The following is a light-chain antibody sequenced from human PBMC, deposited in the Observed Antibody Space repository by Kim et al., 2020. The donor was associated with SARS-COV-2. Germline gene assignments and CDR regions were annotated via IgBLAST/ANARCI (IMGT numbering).Light chain of an antibody. J-gene: IGLJ1*01. Sequence: GQSVTISCTGTSSDVGGYNYVSWYQQPPGKAPKLMIYEVSKRPSGVPDRFSGSKSGNTASLTVSGLQAEDEADYYCSSYAGSNIYVFGTGTKVTVL. CDR3: SSYAGSNIYV. CDR1: SSDVGGYNY. V-gene: IGLV2-8*01. CDR2: EVS.